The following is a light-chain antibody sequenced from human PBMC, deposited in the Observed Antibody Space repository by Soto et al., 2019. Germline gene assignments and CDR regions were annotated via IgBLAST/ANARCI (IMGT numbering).Light chain of an antibody. CDR2: GAS. Sequence: EIVLTQSPGTLSLSPGERATLSCRASEGVSNNKLAWYQQRPGQAPRLLIYGASNRATRIPDRFSGGGSGTDFTLTISRLEPEDFAVYFCHQYGTSPFTFGPGTKVDTK. CDR3: HQYGTSPFT. J-gene: IGKJ3*01. CDR1: EGVSNNK. V-gene: IGKV3-20*01.